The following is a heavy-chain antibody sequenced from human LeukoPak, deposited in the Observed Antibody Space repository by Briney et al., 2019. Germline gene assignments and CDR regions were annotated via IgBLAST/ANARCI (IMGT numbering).Heavy chain of an antibody. CDR3: AREGRSTMVRGVIFRGEYNV. CDR1: GYSISSGYY. J-gene: IGHJ6*04. CDR2: IDRSGTT. Sequence: SETLSLTCTVSGYSISSGYYWGWVRQAPGMGLEWIGSIDRSGTTNYNPSLKSRVTISVDTSKNQFSLKLSSVTAADTAVYYCAREGRSTMVRGVIFRGEYNVWGKGTTVTVSS. D-gene: IGHD3-10*01. V-gene: IGHV4-38-2*02.